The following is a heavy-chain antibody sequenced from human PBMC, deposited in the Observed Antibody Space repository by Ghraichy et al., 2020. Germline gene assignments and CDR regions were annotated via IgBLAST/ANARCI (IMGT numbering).Heavy chain of an antibody. CDR1: GFTFSDYY. Sequence: SCAASGFTFSDYYMSWIRQAPGKGLEWVSYISSSGSTIYYADSVKGRFTISRDNAKNSLYLQMNSLRAEDTAVYYCAREYYYDSSGYWRYFDLWGRGTLVTVSS. CDR2: ISSSGSTI. CDR3: AREYYYDSSGYWRYFDL. D-gene: IGHD3-22*01. V-gene: IGHV3-11*01. J-gene: IGHJ2*01.